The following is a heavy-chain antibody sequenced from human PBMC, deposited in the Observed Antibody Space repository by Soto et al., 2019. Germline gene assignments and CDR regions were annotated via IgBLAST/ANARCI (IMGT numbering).Heavy chain of an antibody. J-gene: IGHJ3*02. Sequence: QVRLVQSGPEVRKPGASVKISCEASGYSFTGHYLHWVRQAPGHGLEWMGWINANSGGTNYAQKFQDWISITRDKALSTVYMDLISLRSEDTAIYYCAKSDGAEENDAFDIWGQGKMISVS. D-gene: IGHD3-16*01. CDR3: AKSDGAEENDAFDI. CDR2: INANSGGT. V-gene: IGHV1-2*04. CDR1: GYSFTGHY.